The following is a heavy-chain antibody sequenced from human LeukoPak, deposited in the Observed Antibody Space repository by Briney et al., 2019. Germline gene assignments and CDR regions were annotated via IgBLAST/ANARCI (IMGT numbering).Heavy chain of an antibody. V-gene: IGHV4-59*01. CDR2: IYYSGST. Sequence: SETLSPTCTVSGGSISSYYWSWLRQPPGKGLEWIGYIYYSGSTNYNPSLKSRVTISVDTSKNQFSLKLSSVTAADTAVYYCARYQRYGDYIDYWGQGTLVTVSS. CDR1: GGSISSYY. J-gene: IGHJ4*02. D-gene: IGHD2-2*01. CDR3: ARYQRYGDYIDY.